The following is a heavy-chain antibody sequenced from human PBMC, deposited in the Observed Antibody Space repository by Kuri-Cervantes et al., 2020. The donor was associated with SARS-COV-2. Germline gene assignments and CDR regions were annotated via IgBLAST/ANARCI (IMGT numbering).Heavy chain of an antibody. Sequence: GGSLRLSCAASGFTFSSYWMHWVRQAPGKGLVWVSRINSDGSSTSYADSVKGRFTISRDNAKNTLYLQMNSLRAEDTAVYYCARGGGTTGTTGGDVPYPYYYYGMDVWGQGTTVTVSS. CDR1: GFTFSSYW. V-gene: IGHV3-74*01. CDR2: INSDGSST. J-gene: IGHJ6*02. D-gene: IGHD1-1*01. CDR3: ARGGGTTGTTGGDVPYPYYYYGMDV.